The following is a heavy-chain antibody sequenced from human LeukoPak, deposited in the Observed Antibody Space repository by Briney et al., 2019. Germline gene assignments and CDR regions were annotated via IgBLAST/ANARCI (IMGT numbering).Heavy chain of an antibody. CDR1: GFTFSSYT. V-gene: IGHV3-23*01. CDR3: AKEGSSGWYDYYGLEV. Sequence: GGSLRLSCAASGFTFSSYTMSWVRQAPGKGLEWVSAISGSGGNTYYADSVKGRFTISRDNSKNTLYLQMTSLGVGDTAVYYCAKEGSSGWYDYYGLEVWGQGTTVTVSS. CDR2: ISGSGGNT. D-gene: IGHD6-19*01. J-gene: IGHJ6*02.